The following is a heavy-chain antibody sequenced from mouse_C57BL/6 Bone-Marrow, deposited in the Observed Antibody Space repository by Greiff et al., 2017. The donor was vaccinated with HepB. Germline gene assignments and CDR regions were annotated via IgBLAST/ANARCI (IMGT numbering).Heavy chain of an antibody. CDR1: GFTFSDFY. Sequence: EVMLVESGGGLVQSGRSLRLSCATSGFTFSDFYMEWVRQAPGKGLEWIAASRNKANDYTTEYSASVKGRFIVSRDTSQSILYLQMNALRAEDTAIYYCARALTRAMGYWGQGTSVTVSS. V-gene: IGHV7-1*01. J-gene: IGHJ4*01. CDR3: ARALTRAMGY. CDR2: SRNKANDYTT. D-gene: IGHD4-1*01.